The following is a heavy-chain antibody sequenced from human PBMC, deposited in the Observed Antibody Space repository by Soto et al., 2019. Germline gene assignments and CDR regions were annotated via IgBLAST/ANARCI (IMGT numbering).Heavy chain of an antibody. CDR1: GGSVSSGSYY. J-gene: IGHJ4*02. CDR3: ARAGDGYSPFDY. CDR2: IYYSGST. Sequence: SETLSLTXTVSGGSVSSGSYYWSWIRQPPGKGLEWIGYIYYSGSTNYNPSLKSRVTISVDTSKNQFSLKLSSVTAADTAVYYCARAGDGYSPFDYWGQGTLVTVSS. V-gene: IGHV4-61*01. D-gene: IGHD5-18*01.